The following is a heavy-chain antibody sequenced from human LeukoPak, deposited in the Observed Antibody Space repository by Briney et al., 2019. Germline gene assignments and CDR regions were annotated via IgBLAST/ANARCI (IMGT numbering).Heavy chain of an antibody. CDR3: ARGISSGIVVTAIAY. CDR1: GFTFSSYA. J-gene: IGHJ4*02. D-gene: IGHD2-21*02. V-gene: IGHV3-23*01. CDR2: INGSGGST. Sequence: GGSLRLSCAASGFTFSSYAMSWVRQAPGKGLEWVSAINGSGGSTYYADSVKGRFTISRDNSKNTLYLQMNSLRAEDTAVYYCARGISSGIVVTAIAYWGQGTLVTVSS.